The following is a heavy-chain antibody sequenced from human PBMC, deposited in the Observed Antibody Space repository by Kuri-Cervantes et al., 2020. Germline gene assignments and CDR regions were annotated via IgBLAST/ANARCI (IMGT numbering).Heavy chain of an antibody. Sequence: ASVKVSCKASGYTFISYGISWVRQAPGQGLEWMGWTTVYNGKTKYVQKFQDRVTMTTDTSTRTAYMEVRSLRSDDTAVYYCARGVYDILNGYDDYYYYGMDVWGQGTTVPSP. CDR2: TTVYNGKT. CDR3: ARGVYDILNGYDDYYYYGMDV. CDR1: GYTFISYG. V-gene: IGHV1-18*01. J-gene: IGHJ6*02. D-gene: IGHD3-9*01.